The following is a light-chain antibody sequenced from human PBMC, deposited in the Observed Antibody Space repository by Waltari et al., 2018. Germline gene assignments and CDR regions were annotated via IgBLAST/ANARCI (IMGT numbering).Light chain of an antibody. V-gene: IGKV1-5*03. J-gene: IGKJ4*01. CDR1: QSISNW. CDR2: KAS. Sequence: QMTQSPSTLSPFFGARFPITCRAGQSISNWLAWYQQKPGKAPKLLIYKASTLESGVPSRFSGSGSGTEFTLTISSLQPDDFATYYCQQYNSYSLLTFGGGTKVEIK. CDR3: QQYNSYSLLT.